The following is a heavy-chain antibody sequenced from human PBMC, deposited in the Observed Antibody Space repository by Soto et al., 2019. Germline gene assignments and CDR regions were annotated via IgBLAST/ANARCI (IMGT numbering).Heavy chain of an antibody. J-gene: IGHJ3*02. CDR3: ARQGYCSGGSCYSGAFDI. Sequence: ASVKVSCKASGYTFTSYAMHWVRQAPGQRLEWMGWINAGNGNTKYSQKFQGRVTITRDTSASTAYMELSSLRSGDTAVYYCARQGYCSGGSCYSGAFDIWGQGTMVTVSS. D-gene: IGHD2-15*01. CDR2: INAGNGNT. V-gene: IGHV1-3*01. CDR1: GYTFTSYA.